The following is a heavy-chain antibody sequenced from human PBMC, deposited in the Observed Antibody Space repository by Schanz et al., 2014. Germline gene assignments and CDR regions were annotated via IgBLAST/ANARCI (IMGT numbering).Heavy chain of an antibody. V-gene: IGHV3-30*18. CDR1: GFTFSNYG. CDR3: AKDRRPCSGDGCYSHDAFDI. D-gene: IGHD2-15*01. Sequence: QVQLVESGGGVVQPGRSLRLSCAASGFTFSNYGIHWVRQAPGKGLEWVEVISDDGSNKYYAASVKGRFTISRDNSKNTLYLQMNSLRAEDTAVYYCAKDRRPCSGDGCYSHDAFDIWGQGTMVTVSS. CDR2: ISDDGSNK. J-gene: IGHJ3*02.